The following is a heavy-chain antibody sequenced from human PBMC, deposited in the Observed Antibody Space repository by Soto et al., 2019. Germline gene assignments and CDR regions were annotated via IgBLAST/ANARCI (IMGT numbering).Heavy chain of an antibody. Sequence: QVQLVQSGAEVKKSGASVKVSCKASGYTFTSYDINWVRQATGQGLEWMGWINPNNGNTGYAQKFQGRVTVTRDTSISTVFMELSSLSSKDTAVYFCARTSSGTRGGFDTGGQGTRVTVSS. J-gene: IGHJ5*02. CDR1: GYTFTSYD. V-gene: IGHV1-8*01. CDR2: INPNNGNT. CDR3: ARTSSGTRGGFDT. D-gene: IGHD1-7*01.